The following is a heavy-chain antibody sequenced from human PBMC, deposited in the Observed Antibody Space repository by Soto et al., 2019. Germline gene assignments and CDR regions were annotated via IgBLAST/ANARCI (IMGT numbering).Heavy chain of an antibody. Sequence: ASVKVSCKASGYTFTGYYMHWVRQAPGQGLEWMGRINPNSGGTNYAQKFQGWVTMTRDTSISTAYMELSRLRSDDTAVYYCAREQLVHYYYYGMDVWGQGTTVTVSS. CDR3: AREQLVHYYYYGMDV. V-gene: IGHV1-2*04. J-gene: IGHJ6*02. D-gene: IGHD6-6*01. CDR1: GYTFTGYY. CDR2: INPNSGGT.